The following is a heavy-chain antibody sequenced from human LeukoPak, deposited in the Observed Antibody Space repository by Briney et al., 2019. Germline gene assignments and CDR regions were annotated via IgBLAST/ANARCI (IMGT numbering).Heavy chain of an antibody. V-gene: IGHV1-2*06. CDR2: ISPNSGGT. CDR1: GYTFTSYG. J-gene: IGHJ6*02. Sequence: ASVKVSCKASGYTFTSYGISWVRQAPGQGLEWMGRISPNSGGTHYAQKFQGRVTMTRDTSINTAYMELDRLTSDDTAVYYCARDHGMDVWGQGTTVTVSS. CDR3: ARDHGMDV.